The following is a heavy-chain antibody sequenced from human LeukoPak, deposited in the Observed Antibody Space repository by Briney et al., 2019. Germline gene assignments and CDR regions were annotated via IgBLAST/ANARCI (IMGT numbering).Heavy chain of an antibody. D-gene: IGHD3-10*01. CDR3: ARQEMTWFSDSFDL. CDR2: MHYMGGT. CDR1: SGSITSTHYY. Sequence: SETLSLTCTVSSGSITSTHYYWGWIRQPPGKGLEWIGTMHYMGGTYHNPSLNSRVTTSVNTSRNQFSLKLTSVTAADTAVYYCARQEMTWFSDSFDLWGQGTIVTVSS. J-gene: IGHJ3*01. V-gene: IGHV4-39*01.